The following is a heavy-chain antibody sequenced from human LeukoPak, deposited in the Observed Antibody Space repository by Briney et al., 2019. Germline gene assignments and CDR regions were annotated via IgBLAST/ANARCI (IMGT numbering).Heavy chain of an antibody. D-gene: IGHD5-24*01. CDR3: ARTGDGYNWKYYFDY. CDR1: GFTFSDYY. J-gene: IGHJ4*02. V-gene: IGHV3-11*01. Sequence: PGGSLRLSCAASGFTFSDYYMSWIRQAPGKGLEWVSYISSSGSTIYYADSVKGRFTISRDNSKNTLYLQMNSLRAEDTAVYYCARTGDGYNWKYYFDYWGQGTLVTVSS. CDR2: ISSSGSTI.